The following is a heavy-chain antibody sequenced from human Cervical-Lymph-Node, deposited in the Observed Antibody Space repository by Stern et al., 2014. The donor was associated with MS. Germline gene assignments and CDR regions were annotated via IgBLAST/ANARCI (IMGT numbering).Heavy chain of an antibody. J-gene: IGHJ4*02. CDR1: GGSISSRY. Sequence: VQLVESGPGLVKPSETLSLTCAVSGGSISSRYWGWIRQPPGKGLEWIGLISHSGDTKYNPSLKSRVTLSIDTSKNQFPRKVPSVTAADTAVYYCARLSTAVDFWGQGTLVTVSS. CDR3: ARLSTAVDF. V-gene: IGHV4-59*08. CDR2: ISHSGDT.